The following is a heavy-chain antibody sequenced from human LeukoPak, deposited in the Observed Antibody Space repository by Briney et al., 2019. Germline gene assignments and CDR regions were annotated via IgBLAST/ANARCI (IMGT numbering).Heavy chain of an antibody. CDR3: ATVWAPILPGAGAFDI. Sequence: ASVKVSCKVSGYTLTELSMHWVRRAPGKGREWMGGFDPEDGETIYAQKFQGRVTMTEDTSTDTAYMELSSLRSEDTAVYYCATVWAPILPGAGAFDIWGQGTMVTVSS. J-gene: IGHJ3*02. CDR2: FDPEDGET. CDR1: GYTLTELS. D-gene: IGHD2-15*01. V-gene: IGHV1-24*01.